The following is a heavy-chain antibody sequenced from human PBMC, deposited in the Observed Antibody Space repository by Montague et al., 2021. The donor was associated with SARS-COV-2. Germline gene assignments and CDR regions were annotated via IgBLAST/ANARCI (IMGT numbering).Heavy chain of an antibody. CDR1: NGSISSYY. V-gene: IGHV4-59*01. CDR2: IYYRGST. CDR3: AGEGLNNWFDP. Sequence: SETLSLTYTVSNGSISSYYWSWVRQPPGKRLEWIGYIYYRGSTNYNPSLESRVTMSVDTAKNQFSLKLRSVTAADTAVYFCAGEGLNNWFDPWGQGTLVIVSS. J-gene: IGHJ5*02.